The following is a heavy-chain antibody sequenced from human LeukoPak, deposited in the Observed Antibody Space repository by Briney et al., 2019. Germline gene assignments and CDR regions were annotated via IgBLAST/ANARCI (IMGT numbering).Heavy chain of an antibody. CDR3: ARGGYSGYDLDY. CDR1: GFTFSSYD. V-gene: IGHV3-13*01. D-gene: IGHD5-12*01. CDR2: IGTAGDT. Sequence: GGSLRLSYAASGFTFSSYDMHWVRQATGKGLEWVSAIGTAGDTYYPGSVKGRFTISRENAKNSLYLQMNSLRAGDTAVYYCARGGYSGYDLDYWGQGTLVTVSS. J-gene: IGHJ4*02.